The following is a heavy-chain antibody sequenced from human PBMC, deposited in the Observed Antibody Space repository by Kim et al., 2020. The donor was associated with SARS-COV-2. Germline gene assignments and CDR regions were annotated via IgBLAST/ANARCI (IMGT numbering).Heavy chain of an antibody. CDR2: IYYSGST. D-gene: IGHD4-17*01. V-gene: IGHV4-59*08. J-gene: IGHJ4*02. CDR3: ARPRVFNYGDYEDY. Sequence: SETLSLTCTVSGGSISSYYWSWIRQPPGKGLEWIGYIYYSGSTNYNPSLKSRVTISVDTSKNQFSLKLSSVTAADTAVYYCARPRVFNYGDYEDYWGQGTLVTVSS. CDR1: GGSISSYY.